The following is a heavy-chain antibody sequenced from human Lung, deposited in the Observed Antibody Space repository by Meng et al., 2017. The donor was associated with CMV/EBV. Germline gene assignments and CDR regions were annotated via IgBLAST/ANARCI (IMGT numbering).Heavy chain of an antibody. V-gene: IGHV4-59*01. J-gene: IGHJ6*02. CDR3: ARDRAAVGYYYYAMDA. CDR2: IYYSGAT. CDR1: GHPITTYY. D-gene: IGHD2-15*01. Sequence: SETLSLXXSXFGHPITTYYWSWVRQAPGKGLEWIGYIYYSGATNYNPSLKSRLTISMDTSKNQFSLELRSVTAADTAIYYCARDRAAVGYYYYAMDAWGQGTTVXVSS.